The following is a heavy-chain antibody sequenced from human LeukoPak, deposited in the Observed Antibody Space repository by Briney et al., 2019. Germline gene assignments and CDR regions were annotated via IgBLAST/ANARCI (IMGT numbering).Heavy chain of an antibody. V-gene: IGHV1-69*04. D-gene: IGHD6-13*01. CDR3: ARDRAAAGTLRY. Sequence: SVKVSCKASGGTFSSYAISWVRQAPGQGLEWMGRIIPVLGIANYAQKFQGRVTITADKSTSTAYMELSSLRSEDTAVYYCARDRAAAGTLRYWGQGTLVTVSS. J-gene: IGHJ4*02. CDR2: IIPVLGIA. CDR1: GGTFSSYA.